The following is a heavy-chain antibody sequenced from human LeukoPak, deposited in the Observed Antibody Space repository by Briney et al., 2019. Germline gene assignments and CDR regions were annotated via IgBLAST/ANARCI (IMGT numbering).Heavy chain of an antibody. CDR3: ARDLGATTVTKSGNAFDI. V-gene: IGHV4-4*07. D-gene: IGHD4-17*01. Sequence: PSETLSLTCTVFGGSISSYYWSWIRQPAGKGLEWIGRIYTSGSTNYNPSLKSRVTMSVDTSKNQFSLKLSSVTAADTAVYYCARDLGATTVTKSGNAFDIWGQGTMVTVSS. J-gene: IGHJ3*02. CDR2: IYTSGST. CDR1: GGSISSYY.